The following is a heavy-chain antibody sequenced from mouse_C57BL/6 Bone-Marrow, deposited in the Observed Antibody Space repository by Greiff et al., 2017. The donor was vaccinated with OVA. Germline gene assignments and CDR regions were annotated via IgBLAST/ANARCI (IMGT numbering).Heavy chain of an antibody. D-gene: IGHD2-4*01. V-gene: IGHV5-4*01. CDR2: ISDGGSYT. CDR3: AREAYNDYDGD. CDR1: GFTFSSYA. J-gene: IGHJ3*01. Sequence: EVMLVESGGGLVKPGGSLKLSCAASGFTFSSYAMSWVRQTPEKRLEWVATISDGGSYTYYPDNVKGRFTISRDNAKNNLYLQMSHLKSEDTAMYYCAREAYNDYDGDWGQGTLVTVSA.